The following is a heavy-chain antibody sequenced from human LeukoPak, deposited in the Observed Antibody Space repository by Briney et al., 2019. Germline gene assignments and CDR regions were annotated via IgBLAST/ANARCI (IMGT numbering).Heavy chain of an antibody. J-gene: IGHJ6*02. CDR3: ARGLGATRGYYYYGMDA. Sequence: ASVKVSCKASGGTFSSYAISWVRQAPGQGLEWMGGIIPIFGTANYAQKFQGRVTITADESTSTAYMELSSLRSEDTAVYYCARGLGATRGYYYYGMDAWGQGTTVTVSS. V-gene: IGHV1-69*13. CDR1: GGTFSSYA. D-gene: IGHD2-15*01. CDR2: IIPIFGTA.